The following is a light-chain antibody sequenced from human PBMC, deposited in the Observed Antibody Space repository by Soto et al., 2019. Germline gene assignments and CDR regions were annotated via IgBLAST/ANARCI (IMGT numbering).Light chain of an antibody. CDR3: QQSFSSPFT. CDR2: GAS. CDR1: QSIRRH. Sequence: DIQMTQSPSSLSASVGDRVSITCRASQSIRRHLNWFQHKPGKAPKVLIYGASSLQGGVPSRFSGRGAGTEFTLTIKSLQPEYFATYYCQQSFSSPFTCGPGTKVDVK. J-gene: IGKJ3*01. V-gene: IGKV1-39*01.